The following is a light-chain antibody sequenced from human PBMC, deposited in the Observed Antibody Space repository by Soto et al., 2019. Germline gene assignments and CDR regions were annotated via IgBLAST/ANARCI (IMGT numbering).Light chain of an antibody. V-gene: IGLV1-44*01. J-gene: IGLJ2*01. CDR3: AAWDGSLNNVL. CDR1: GSSIGTNT. CDR2: GNN. Sequence: QSVLTQPPSASGTPGQRVTISCSGSGSSIGTNTVNWYRQLPGTAPKLHIYGNNQRPSGVPDRFSGSKSGTSASLAISGLQSEDEADYYCAAWDGSLNNVLFGGGTKVTVL.